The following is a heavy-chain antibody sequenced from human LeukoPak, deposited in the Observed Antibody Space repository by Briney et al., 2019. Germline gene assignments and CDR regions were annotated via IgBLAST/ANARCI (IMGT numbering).Heavy chain of an antibody. V-gene: IGHV3-23*01. CDR2: ISGSGGST. Sequence: ASVKVSCKASGGTFSSYAMSWVRQAPGKGLEWVSAISGSGGSTYYADSVKGRFTISRDNSNNTLYLQMNSLRAEDTAVYYCAKEITGTGGVDYWGQGTLVTVSS. CDR1: GGTFSSYA. D-gene: IGHD1-7*01. J-gene: IGHJ4*02. CDR3: AKEITGTGGVDY.